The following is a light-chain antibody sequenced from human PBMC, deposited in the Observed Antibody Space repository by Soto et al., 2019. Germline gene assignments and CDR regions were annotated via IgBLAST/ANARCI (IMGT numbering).Light chain of an antibody. CDR1: SSDVGGYSY. Sequence: QSALTQPPSASGSPGQSVTISCTGTSSDVGGYSYVSWYQQHPGKAPKLLIYEVSQRPSGVPDRFSGSKSGNTASLTVSGLQAEDEADYYCSSYSGSSTWVFGGGTQLTVL. J-gene: IGLJ3*02. CDR2: EVS. CDR3: SSYSGSSTWV. V-gene: IGLV2-8*01.